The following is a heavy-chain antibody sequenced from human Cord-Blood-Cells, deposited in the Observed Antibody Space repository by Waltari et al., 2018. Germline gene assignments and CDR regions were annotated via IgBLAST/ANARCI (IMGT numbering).Heavy chain of an antibody. V-gene: IGHV1-2*02. CDR1: GSTFTGYY. Sequence: QVQLVQSGAEVKKPGASVKVSCRASGSTFTGYYLPWVRQAPGQGLEWMGWINPNSGGTNYAQKFQGRVTMTRDTSISTAYMELSRLRSDDTAVYYCARDIGLTMVRGDEAFDIWGQGTMVTVSS. CDR2: INPNSGGT. D-gene: IGHD3-10*01. CDR3: ARDIGLTMVRGDEAFDI. J-gene: IGHJ3*02.